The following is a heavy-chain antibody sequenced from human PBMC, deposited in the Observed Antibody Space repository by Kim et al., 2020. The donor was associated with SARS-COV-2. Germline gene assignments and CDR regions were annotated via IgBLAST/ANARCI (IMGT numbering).Heavy chain of an antibody. CDR2: INHSGST. V-gene: IGHV4-34*01. CDR1: GGSFSGYY. J-gene: IGHJ5*02. CDR3: ARANHLLTLGYCSGGSCYSNWFDP. D-gene: IGHD2-15*01. Sequence: SETLSLTCAVYGGSFSGYYWSWIRQPPGKGLEWIGEINHSGSTNYNPSLKSRVTISVDTSKNQFSLKLSSVTAAGTAVYYCARANHLLTLGYCSGGSCYSNWFDPWGQGTLVTVSS.